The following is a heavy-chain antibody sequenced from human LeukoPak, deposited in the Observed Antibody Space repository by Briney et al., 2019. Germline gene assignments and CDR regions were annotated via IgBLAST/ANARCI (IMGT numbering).Heavy chain of an antibody. CDR3: ARTYDIATPPHYCMDV. CDR2: ISAYNGNT. Sequence: ASVKVSCKASGYTFTSYGISWVRQAPGQGLEWMGWISAYNGNTNYAQKFQGRVTMTRNTSISTAYMELSSLRSEDTAVYYCARTYDIATPPHYCMDVWGKGTTVTISS. CDR1: GYTFTSYG. J-gene: IGHJ6*03. V-gene: IGHV1-18*01. D-gene: IGHD3-9*01.